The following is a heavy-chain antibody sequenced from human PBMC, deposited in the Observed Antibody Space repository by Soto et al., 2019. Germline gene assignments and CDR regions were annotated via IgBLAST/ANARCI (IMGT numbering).Heavy chain of an antibody. CDR1: GGSISSGDYY. D-gene: IGHD1-26*01. J-gene: IGHJ6*02. Sequence: LSLTCTVSGGSISSGDYYWSWIRQPPGKGLEWIGYIYYSGSTYYNPSLKSRVTISVDTSKNQFSLKLSSVTAADTAVYYCARSRVGATGYYGMDVWGQGTTVTVSS. CDR3: ARSRVGATGYYGMDV. V-gene: IGHV4-30-4*01. CDR2: IYYSGST.